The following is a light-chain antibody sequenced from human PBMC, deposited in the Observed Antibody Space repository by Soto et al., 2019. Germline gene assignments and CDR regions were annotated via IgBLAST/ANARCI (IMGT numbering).Light chain of an antibody. Sequence: QSVLTQPPSASGSPGQSVTISCTGTSGDVGGYNYVSWYQQHPGKAPKLMIYEVSKRPSGVPDRFSGSKSGNTASLTVSGLQAKDEADYYCSSYAGSNNPYVFGTGTKVTVL. CDR2: EVS. CDR1: SGDVGGYNY. CDR3: SSYAGSNNPYV. J-gene: IGLJ1*01. V-gene: IGLV2-8*01.